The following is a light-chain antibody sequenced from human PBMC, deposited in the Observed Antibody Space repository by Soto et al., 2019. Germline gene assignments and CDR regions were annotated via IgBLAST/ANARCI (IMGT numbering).Light chain of an antibody. Sequence: DIVMTQSPDSLAVSLGEGATINCKSSQSVLYSSNNKNYLAWYQQKPGQPPKLLIYWASTRESGVPDRFSGSGSGTDFTLTISSLQAEDVAVYYCQQYYSTPLTFGGGTTVDIK. CDR3: QQYYSTPLT. CDR2: WAS. V-gene: IGKV4-1*01. J-gene: IGKJ4*01. CDR1: QSVLYSSNNKNY.